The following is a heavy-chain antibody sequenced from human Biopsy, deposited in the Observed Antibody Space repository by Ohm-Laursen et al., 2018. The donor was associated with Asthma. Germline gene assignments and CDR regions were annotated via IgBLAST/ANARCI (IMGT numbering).Heavy chain of an antibody. J-gene: IGHJ4*02. D-gene: IGHD3-22*01. Sequence: SPRLSCEASGFTFSDYYMSWIRQAPGKGLEWISYINGKSNSIEYADSVKGRFTISRDNAKNSLYLQMNSLRAEDTAVYYCARGDSSNWSHYYFDYWGQGTLVTVSS. V-gene: IGHV3-11*01. CDR3: ARGDSSNWSHYYFDY. CDR2: INGKSNSI. CDR1: GFTFSDYY.